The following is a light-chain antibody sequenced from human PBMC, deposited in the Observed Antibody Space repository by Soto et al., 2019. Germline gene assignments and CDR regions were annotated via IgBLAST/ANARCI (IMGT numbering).Light chain of an antibody. Sequence: QSALTQPASVSGSPGQSITISCTGSSNDLGSYNYVSWYQQHPGKAPKLMIYEVTTRPSGVSNRFSGSKSGNTASLTISGLLAEDEADYYCSSYASSSTLVVFGGGTKLTVL. J-gene: IGLJ2*01. CDR3: SSYASSSTLVV. CDR1: SNDLGSYNY. V-gene: IGLV2-14*01. CDR2: EVT.